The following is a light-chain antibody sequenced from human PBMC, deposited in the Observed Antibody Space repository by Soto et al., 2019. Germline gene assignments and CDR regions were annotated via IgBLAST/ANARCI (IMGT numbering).Light chain of an antibody. CDR3: QQYNNWPPYT. V-gene: IGKV3-20*01. CDR1: QSVRNSY. CDR2: DAS. J-gene: IGKJ2*01. Sequence: ENVLTQSPGTLSLSPGERVTLSCRASQSVRNSYLAWYQQKPGQAPRLLIYDASSRATGIPDRFSGSGSGTDFTFTISRLEPEDFAVYYCQQYNNWPPYTFGQGTKLEIK.